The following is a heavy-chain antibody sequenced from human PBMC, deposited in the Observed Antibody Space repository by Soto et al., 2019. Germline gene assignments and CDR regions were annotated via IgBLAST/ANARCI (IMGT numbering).Heavy chain of an antibody. Sequence: AVKVSCKASGCTFSSYAISWVRQAPGQGLEWMGGIIPIFGTANYAQKFQGRVTITADESTSTAYMELSSLRSEDTAVYYCARDRKGITGTIYYYYGMDVWGQGTTVTVSS. D-gene: IGHD1-20*01. V-gene: IGHV1-69*13. CDR3: ARDRKGITGTIYYYYGMDV. CDR1: GCTFSSYA. J-gene: IGHJ6*02. CDR2: IIPIFGTA.